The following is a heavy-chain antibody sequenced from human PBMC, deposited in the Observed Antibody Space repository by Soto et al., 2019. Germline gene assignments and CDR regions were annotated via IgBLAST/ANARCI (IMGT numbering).Heavy chain of an antibody. Sequence: VQLLESWGGLVQPGGSQRLSCAASGFTFSSYAMNWVRQAPGKGLEWVAVISYDGSNKYYADSVKGRFTISRDNSKNTLYLQMNSLGAEDTAVYYWASGSYYGGTGGGWGQGTLVTVSS. D-gene: IGHD1-26*01. V-gene: IGHV3-30-3*01. CDR2: ISYDGSNK. J-gene: IGHJ4*02. CDR3: ASGSYYGGTGGG. CDR1: GFTFSSYA.